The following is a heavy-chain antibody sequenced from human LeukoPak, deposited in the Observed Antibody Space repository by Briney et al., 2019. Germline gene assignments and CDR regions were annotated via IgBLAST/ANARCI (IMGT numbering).Heavy chain of an antibody. CDR2: ISSNGGST. CDR1: GFTLSNYA. J-gene: IGHJ6*02. CDR3: AKGLQAYYYYGMDV. V-gene: IGHV3-64*02. D-gene: IGHD1-1*01. Sequence: GGSLRLSCAASGFTLSNYAMHWVRQAPGEGLEYVSAISSNGGSTYYADSVKGRFPISRDNSKKPLFLQMGSLRVEDMAVYYCAKGLQAYYYYGMDVWGQGTTVTVSS.